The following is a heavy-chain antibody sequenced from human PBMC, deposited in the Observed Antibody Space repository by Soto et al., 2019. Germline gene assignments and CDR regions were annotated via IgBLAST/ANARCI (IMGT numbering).Heavy chain of an antibody. D-gene: IGHD6-13*01. J-gene: IGHJ1*01. Sequence: GGSLRLSCAASGFTFDDYAMHWVRQVPGKGLEWVSGINWNSGSIGYGDSVKGRFAISRDNAKNSLHLQMNSLSAEDTAFYYCVKDESINWYGGHFRHGGQGTLVTVT. CDR2: INWNSGSI. CDR1: GFTFDDYA. CDR3: VKDESINWYGGHFRH. V-gene: IGHV3-9*01.